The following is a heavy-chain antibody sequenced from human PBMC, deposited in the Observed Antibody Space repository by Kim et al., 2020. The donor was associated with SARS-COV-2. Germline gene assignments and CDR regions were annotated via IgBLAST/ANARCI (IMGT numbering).Heavy chain of an antibody. V-gene: IGHV1-3*01. CDR2: INAANGNT. J-gene: IGHJ4*02. D-gene: IGHD2-15*01. CDR3: ARGAYCRGGICFPPGGY. Sequence: ASVKVSCKASGYSFTAYTIHWVRQAHGQRLEWMGWINAANGNTEFSQKFQGRVTSSRDTSATTVHMEMSNLKSEDTAVYYCARGAYCRGGICFPPGGYWGQGTLVTVSS. CDR1: GYSFTAYT.